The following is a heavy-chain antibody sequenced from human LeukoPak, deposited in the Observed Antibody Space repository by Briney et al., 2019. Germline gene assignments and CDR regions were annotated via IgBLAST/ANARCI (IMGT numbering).Heavy chain of an antibody. D-gene: IGHD4-17*01. J-gene: IGHJ4*02. CDR2: IYYSGST. V-gene: IGHV4-39*01. Sequence: SETLSLTCTVSGGSISSSSYYWGWIRQPPGKGLEWIGSIYYSGSTYYNPSLKSRVTISVDTSKNQFSLKLSSVTAADTAVYYCARGVPYGDYWGQGTLVTVSS. CDR1: GGSISSSSYY. CDR3: ARGVPYGDY.